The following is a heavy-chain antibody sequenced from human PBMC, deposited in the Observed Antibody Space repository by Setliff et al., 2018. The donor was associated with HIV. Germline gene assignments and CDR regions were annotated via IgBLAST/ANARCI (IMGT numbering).Heavy chain of an antibody. V-gene: IGHV3-74*01. CDR3: GRDHRGAS. Sequence: GGSLRLSCTTSGFTFSGYWMFWVRQAPGKGLVWVSRVNSDGLSTSYADAVKGRFTISRDNAKNTLYLEMNRLRAEDSAVYYCGRDHRGASWGQGTLVTVSS. J-gene: IGHJ4*02. CDR1: GFTFSGYW. D-gene: IGHD1-26*01. CDR2: VNSDGLST.